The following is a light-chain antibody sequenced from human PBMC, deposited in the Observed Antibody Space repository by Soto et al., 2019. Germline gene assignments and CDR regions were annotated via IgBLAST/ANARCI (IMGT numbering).Light chain of an antibody. CDR1: KCIRSY. V-gene: IGKV1-39*01. CDR3: QQGYSSRWT. CDR2: ATS. Sequence: DIQMTQSPSSLSASVGDRVTITCRASKCIRSYFNWYQQNPGKASQLLIYATSSLQTGVPSSFSAIESGTDFSLDISDLQSEDSATYYCQQGYSSRWTSGRGTKVEI. J-gene: IGKJ1*01.